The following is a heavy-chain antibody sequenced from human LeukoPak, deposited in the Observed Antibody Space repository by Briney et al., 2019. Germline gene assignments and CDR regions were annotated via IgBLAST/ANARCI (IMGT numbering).Heavy chain of an antibody. CDR2: IYCSGST. CDR1: GGSISSYY. J-gene: IGHJ3*02. V-gene: IGHV4-59*01. CDR3: ARDPGYSSGWYDAFDI. Sequence: SETLSLTCTVSGGSISSYYWSWIRQPPGKGLEWIGYIYCSGSTNYNPSLKSRVTISVDTSKNQFSLKLSSVTAADTAVYYCARDPGYSSGWYDAFDIWGQGTMVTVSS. D-gene: IGHD6-19*01.